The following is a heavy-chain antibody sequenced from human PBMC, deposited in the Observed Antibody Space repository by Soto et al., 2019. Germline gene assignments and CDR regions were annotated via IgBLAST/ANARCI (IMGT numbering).Heavy chain of an antibody. CDR3: ARDGGDIVVVPAAT. J-gene: IGHJ5*02. CDR1: GGTFSSYT. CDR2: IIPIHGIA. Sequence: QVQLVQSGAEVKKPGSSVKVSCKASGGTFSSYTISWVRQAPGQGLEWMGRIIPIHGIANYAQKFQGRVTITADKSTSTAYMELSSQRSEDTAVYYCARDGGDIVVVPAATWGQGTLVTVSS. D-gene: IGHD2-2*01. V-gene: IGHV1-69*08.